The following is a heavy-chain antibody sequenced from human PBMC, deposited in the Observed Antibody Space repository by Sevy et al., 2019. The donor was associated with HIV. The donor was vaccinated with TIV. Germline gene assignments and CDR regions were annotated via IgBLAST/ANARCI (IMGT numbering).Heavy chain of an antibody. V-gene: IGHV3-30-3*01. CDR3: VRERARSITFDI. Sequence: GGSLRLSCEASGFTFNNFPIHWVRQAPGKGLDWVAVVSLDGGSKYYADSVKGRFTVSRDNSKNTVYLQLNSLRAEDTAVYYCVRERARSITFDIWAQGTLVTVSS. D-gene: IGHD3-3*01. J-gene: IGHJ3*02. CDR1: GFTFNNFP. CDR2: VSLDGGSK.